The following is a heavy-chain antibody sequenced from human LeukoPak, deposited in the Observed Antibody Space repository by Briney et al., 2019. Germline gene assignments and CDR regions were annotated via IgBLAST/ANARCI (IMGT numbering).Heavy chain of an antibody. Sequence: GGSLRLSCAASGFTFSSYEMNWVRQAPGKGLEWVSYISSSGSTIYYADSVKGRFTISRDNAKNSLYLQIHSLRAEDTAVYYCARDAPGARLRFSEWLPNWFDPWGQGTLVTVSS. CDR1: GFTFSSYE. D-gene: IGHD3-3*01. CDR3: ARDAPGARLRFSEWLPNWFDP. V-gene: IGHV3-48*03. J-gene: IGHJ5*02. CDR2: ISSSGSTI.